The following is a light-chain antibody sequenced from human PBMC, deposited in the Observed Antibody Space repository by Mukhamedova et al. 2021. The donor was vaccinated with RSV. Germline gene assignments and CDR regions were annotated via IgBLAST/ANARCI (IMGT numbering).Light chain of an antibody. J-gene: IGKJ4*01. V-gene: IGKV1-39*01. Sequence: WYQRRVHGRPPQLLIYAASILQSGVPSRFSGRGSGTDFTLTLSNLQPEDFASYYCQQSFSVPLTFGGGTTVGLK. CDR3: QQSFSVPLT. CDR2: AAS.